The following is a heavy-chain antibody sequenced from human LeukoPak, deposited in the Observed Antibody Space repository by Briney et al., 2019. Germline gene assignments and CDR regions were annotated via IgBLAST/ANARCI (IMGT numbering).Heavy chain of an antibody. J-gene: IGHJ1*01. CDR3: ARGGSSWSSEYFQH. V-gene: IGHV1-2*02. Sequence: ASVKVSCTASGYTFTGYYMHWVRQAPGQGLEWMGWINPNSGGTNYAQKFQGRVTMTRDTSISTAYMELSRLRSDDTAVYYCARGGSSWSSEYFQHWGQGTLVTVSS. CDR1: GYTFTGYY. D-gene: IGHD6-13*01. CDR2: INPNSGGT.